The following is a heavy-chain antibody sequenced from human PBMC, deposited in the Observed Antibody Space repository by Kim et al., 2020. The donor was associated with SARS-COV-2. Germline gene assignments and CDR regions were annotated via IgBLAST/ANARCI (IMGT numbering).Heavy chain of an antibody. Sequence: GGSLRLSCAASGFTFDDYAMHWVRQAPGKGLEWVSLISGDGGSTYYADSVKGRFTISRDNSKNSLYLQMNSLRTEDTALYYCAKVKLYSSSWYPRNYYYYGMDVWGQGTTVTVSS. D-gene: IGHD6-13*01. J-gene: IGHJ6*02. CDR3: AKVKLYSSSWYPRNYYYYGMDV. CDR2: ISGDGGST. CDR1: GFTFDDYA. V-gene: IGHV3-43*02.